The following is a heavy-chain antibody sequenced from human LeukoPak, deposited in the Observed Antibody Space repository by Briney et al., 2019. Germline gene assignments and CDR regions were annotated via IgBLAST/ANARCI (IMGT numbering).Heavy chain of an antibody. V-gene: IGHV4-61*02. CDR2: IYTSGST. D-gene: IGHD6-13*01. CDR3: ARYSSSWSKWGYYFDY. J-gene: IGHJ4*02. Sequence: SETLSLTCTVSGGSISSGSYYWSWIRQPAGKGLEWIGRIYTSGSTNYNPSLKSRVTISVDTSKNQFSLKLSSVTAADTAVYYCARYSSSWSKWGYYFDYWGQGTLVTVSS. CDR1: GGSISSGSYY.